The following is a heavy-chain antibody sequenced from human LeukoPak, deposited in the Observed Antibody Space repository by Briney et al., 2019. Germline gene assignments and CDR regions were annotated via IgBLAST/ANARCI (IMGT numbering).Heavy chain of an antibody. V-gene: IGHV3-30-3*01. Sequence: GESLKISCAVSGFTFSSYVMHWVRQAPGKGLEWVAVISYDGSNKYYADSVKGRFTISRDNSKNTLYLQMNSLRVEDTAVYYCARDLRLFGPPDDYWGQGTLVSVPS. CDR2: ISYDGSNK. CDR3: ARDLRLFGPPDDY. D-gene: IGHD3-10*01. CDR1: GFTFSSYV. J-gene: IGHJ4*02.